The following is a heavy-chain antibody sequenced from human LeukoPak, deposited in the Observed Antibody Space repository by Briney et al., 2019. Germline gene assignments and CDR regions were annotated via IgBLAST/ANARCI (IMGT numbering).Heavy chain of an antibody. CDR1: GFTLSSYG. CDR3: AKGCSTGTTCYIIDY. J-gene: IGHJ4*02. V-gene: IGHV3-30*18. D-gene: IGHD1-7*01. CDR2: ISNDGSNQ. Sequence: GGSLRLSCAASGFTLSSYGMRWVRQAPGKGLEWVAVISNDGSNQNYADSVKGRFTISRDNSKNTVYLQMSTLRAEDTALYYCAKGCSTGTTCYIIDYWGQGTLVTVSS.